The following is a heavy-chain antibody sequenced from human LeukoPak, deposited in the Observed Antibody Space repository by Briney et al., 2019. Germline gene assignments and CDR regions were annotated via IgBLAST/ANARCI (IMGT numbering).Heavy chain of an antibody. CDR3: AKWDENFYYMDV. J-gene: IGHJ6*03. CDR1: RFTFNRYA. V-gene: IGHV3-23*01. Sequence: GGSLRLSCAASRFTFNRYATSWVRQAPRKGLEWVSSISGSGGGTFYASSVRGRFTISRDNSKDTVFLQMNGLRAEDTAMYYCAKWDENFYYMDVWGQGTTVTVSS. CDR2: ISGSGGGT. D-gene: IGHD1-26*01.